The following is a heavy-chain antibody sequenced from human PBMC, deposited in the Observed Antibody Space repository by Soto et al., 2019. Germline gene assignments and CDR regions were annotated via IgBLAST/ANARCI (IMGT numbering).Heavy chain of an antibody. D-gene: IGHD3-10*01. CDR1: GFTFSSYG. CDR3: AKVRFGELLAYYYYYGMDL. CDR2: ISYDGSNK. J-gene: IGHJ6*02. Sequence: LRLSCAASGFTFSSYGMHWVRQAPGKGLEWVAVISYDGSNKYYADSAKGRFTISRDNSKNTLYLQMNSLRAEDTAVYYCAKVRFGELLAYYYYYGMDLWGQGTTVTVSS. V-gene: IGHV3-30*18.